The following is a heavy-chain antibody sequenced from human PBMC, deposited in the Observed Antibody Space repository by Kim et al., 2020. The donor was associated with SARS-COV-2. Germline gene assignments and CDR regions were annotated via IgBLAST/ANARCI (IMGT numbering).Heavy chain of an antibody. CDR1: GYTFTSYY. V-gene: IGHV1-46*01. Sequence: ASVKVSCKASGYTFTSYYMHWVRQAPGQGLEWMGIINPSGGSTSYAQKFQGRVTMTRDTSTSTVYMELSSLRSEDTAVYYCAVASGYYDSSGYPHEEWGQGTLVTVSS. CDR3: AVASGYYDSSGYPHEE. J-gene: IGHJ4*02. CDR2: INPSGGST. D-gene: IGHD3-22*01.